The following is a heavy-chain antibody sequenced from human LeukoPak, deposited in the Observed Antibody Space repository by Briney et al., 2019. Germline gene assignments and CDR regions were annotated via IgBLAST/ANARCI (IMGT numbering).Heavy chain of an antibody. D-gene: IGHD3-22*01. Sequence: PGGSLRLSCAASGFTFSTYEMNWVRQAPGKGPEWVSYISSTGSNIYYADSVKGRFTISRDNAKNSPYLLMNSLRTEDTAVYYCAATYYYDGSGDYWGQGTLVTVSS. CDR1: GFTFSTYE. CDR3: AATYYYDGSGDY. V-gene: IGHV3-48*03. J-gene: IGHJ4*02. CDR2: ISSTGSNI.